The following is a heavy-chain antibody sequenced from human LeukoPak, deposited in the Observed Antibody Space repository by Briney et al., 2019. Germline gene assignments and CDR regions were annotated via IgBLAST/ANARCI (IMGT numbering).Heavy chain of an antibody. D-gene: IGHD2-2*01. J-gene: IGHJ3*02. Sequence: ASVKVSCKASGYTFTSYAMNWVRQATGQGLEWMGWMNPNSGNTGYAQKFQGRVTMTRNTSISTAYMELSSLRSEDTAVYYCARPRYCSSTSCYGGAFDIWGQGTMVTVSS. CDR2: MNPNSGNT. CDR1: GYTFTSYA. CDR3: ARPRYCSSTSCYGGAFDI. V-gene: IGHV1-8*02.